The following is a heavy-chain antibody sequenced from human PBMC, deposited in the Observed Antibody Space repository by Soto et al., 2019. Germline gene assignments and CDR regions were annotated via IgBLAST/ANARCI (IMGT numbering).Heavy chain of an antibody. CDR1: GFTFTSSS. D-gene: IGHD3-10*01. Sequence: SVKVSCKASGFTFTSSSMQWVRQARGQRLEWIGWIVVGSGNTNYAQKFQERVTITRDMSTSTAYMELSSLRSEDTAVYYCAKDHYGSAIYGMDVWGQGTTVTVSS. CDR3: AKDHYGSAIYGMDV. V-gene: IGHV1-58*02. J-gene: IGHJ6*02. CDR2: IVVGSGNT.